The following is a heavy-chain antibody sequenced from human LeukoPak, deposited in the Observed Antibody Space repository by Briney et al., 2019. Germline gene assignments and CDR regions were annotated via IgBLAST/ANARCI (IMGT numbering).Heavy chain of an antibody. CDR1: GFTFSSYS. CDR3: ARDGSGSYKLNYYYYYMDV. J-gene: IGHJ6*03. CDR2: ISSSSSTI. Sequence: GGSLRLSCAASGFTFSSYSMNWVRQAPGKGLEWVSYISSSSSTIYYADSVKGRFTISRDNAKNSLYLQMNSLRAEDTAVYYCARDGSGSYKLNYYYYYMDVWGKGTTVTVSS. V-gene: IGHV3-48*01. D-gene: IGHD3-10*01.